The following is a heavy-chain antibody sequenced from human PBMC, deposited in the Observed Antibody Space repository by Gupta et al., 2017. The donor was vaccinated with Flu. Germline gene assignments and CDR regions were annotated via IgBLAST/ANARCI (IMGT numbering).Heavy chain of an antibody. D-gene: IGHD3-16*01. CDR2: ILYDRGKQ. Sequence: QVQLVESGGGVVQPGTSLRLTFFASGFTFSTYSMHLVRPSPGKGLEWGAVILYDRGKQYYADSVKGRFTISRDNFENTLSLEMNSLRPEDSALYYCALGGGWNDGRVSDAFDMLGQGTLVTVSS. CDR3: ALGGGWNDGRVSDAFDM. V-gene: IGHV3-30-3*01. J-gene: IGHJ3*02. CDR1: GFTFSTYS.